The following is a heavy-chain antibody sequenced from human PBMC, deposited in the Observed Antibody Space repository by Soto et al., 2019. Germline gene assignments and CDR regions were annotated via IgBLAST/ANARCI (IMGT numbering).Heavy chain of an antibody. J-gene: IGHJ6*02. CDR1: GYTLTELS. CDR3: ARGGVGESGGYYFYYYYGMDV. V-gene: IGHV1-24*01. CDR2: FDPEDGET. Sequence: EASVKVSCKVSGYTLTELSMHWVRQAPGKGLEWMGGFDPEDGETIYAQKFQGRVTMTRNTSISTAYMELSSLRSEDTAVYYCARGGVGESGGYYFYYYYGMDVWGQGTTVTVSS. D-gene: IGHD3-22*01.